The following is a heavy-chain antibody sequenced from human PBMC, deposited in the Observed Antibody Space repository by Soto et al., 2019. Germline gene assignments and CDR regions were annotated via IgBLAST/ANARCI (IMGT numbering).Heavy chain of an antibody. Sequence: SVKGSCKASGGTFSSYTISWVRQAPGQGLEWMGRIIPILGIANYAQKFQGRVTITADKSTSTAYMELSSLRSEDTAVYYCARDRDDCSSTSCYAPTYYFDYWGQGTLVTVSS. CDR3: ARDRDDCSSTSCYAPTYYFDY. CDR1: GGTFSSYT. V-gene: IGHV1-69*04. CDR2: IIPILGIA. D-gene: IGHD2-2*01. J-gene: IGHJ4*02.